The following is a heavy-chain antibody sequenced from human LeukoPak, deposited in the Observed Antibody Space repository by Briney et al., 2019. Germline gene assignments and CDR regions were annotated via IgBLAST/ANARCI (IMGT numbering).Heavy chain of an antibody. CDR1: GFSFSSYR. J-gene: IGHJ6*03. Sequence: GGSLRLSCAASGFSFSSYRMNWVRQAPGEGLEWVSSVSNSGDYIHYADSVKGRFTISRDNAKNSLYLQMNSLRAEDTALYYCARSSSWYYYYYMDVWGKGTTVTVSS. V-gene: IGHV3-21*04. D-gene: IGHD6-13*01. CDR2: VSNSGDYI. CDR3: ARSSSWYYYYYMDV.